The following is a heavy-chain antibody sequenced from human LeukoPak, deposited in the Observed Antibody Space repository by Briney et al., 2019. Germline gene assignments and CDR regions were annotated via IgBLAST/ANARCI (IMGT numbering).Heavy chain of an antibody. CDR3: ASSGILRYFDWPPGPYYMDV. CDR2: INPNSGGT. V-gene: IGHV1-2*02. CDR1: GYTFTGYY. J-gene: IGHJ6*03. D-gene: IGHD3-9*01. Sequence: GASVKVSCKASGYTFTGYYMHWVRQAPGQGLEWMGWINPNSGGTNYAQKFQGRVTMTRDTSISTAYMELSRLRSDDTAVYYCASSGILRYFDWPPGPYYMDVWGKGTTVTVSS.